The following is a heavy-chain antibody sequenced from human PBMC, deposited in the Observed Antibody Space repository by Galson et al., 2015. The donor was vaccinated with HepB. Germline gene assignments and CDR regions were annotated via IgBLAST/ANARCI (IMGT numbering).Heavy chain of an antibody. Sequence: SVKVSCKASGYTFTSYGISWARQAPGQGLEWMGWISAYNGNTNYAQKLQGRVTMTTDTSTSTAYMELRSLRSDDTAVYYCARAIVVVPAAGREDLDYWGQGTLVTVSS. J-gene: IGHJ4*02. CDR1: GYTFTSYG. D-gene: IGHD2-2*01. CDR3: ARAIVVVPAAGREDLDY. CDR2: ISAYNGNT. V-gene: IGHV1-18*01.